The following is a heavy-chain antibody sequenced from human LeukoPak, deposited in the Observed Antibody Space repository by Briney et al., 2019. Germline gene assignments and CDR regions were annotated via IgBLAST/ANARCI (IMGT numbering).Heavy chain of an antibody. Sequence: GRSLGLSCAASGFTFSSYAMHWVRQAPGKGLEWVAVISYDGSNKYYADSVKGRFTISRDNSKNTLYLQMNSLRAEDTAVYYCARIPRRWELQVAWFDPWGQGTLVTVSS. CDR3: ARIPRRWELQVAWFDP. J-gene: IGHJ5*02. CDR1: GFTFSSYA. CDR2: ISYDGSNK. V-gene: IGHV3-30-3*01. D-gene: IGHD1-26*01.